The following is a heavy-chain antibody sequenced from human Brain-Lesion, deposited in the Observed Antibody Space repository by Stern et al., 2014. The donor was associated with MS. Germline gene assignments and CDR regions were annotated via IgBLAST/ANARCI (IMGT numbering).Heavy chain of an antibody. Sequence: EVQLVESGGGLVQPGGSLTMSCTAAGFTFGNYWMTWGRQAPGKGLEWVTTIKEDGTENNYVDSVKGRFTISRDNARNALYLQMNSLRVEDTAIYYCARVYNTIYGIVTQRGSGMDVWGQGTTVIVSS. J-gene: IGHJ6*02. V-gene: IGHV3-7*01. CDR3: ARVYNTIYGIVTQRGSGMDV. CDR2: IKEDGTEN. D-gene: IGHD3-3*01. CDR1: GFTFGNYW.